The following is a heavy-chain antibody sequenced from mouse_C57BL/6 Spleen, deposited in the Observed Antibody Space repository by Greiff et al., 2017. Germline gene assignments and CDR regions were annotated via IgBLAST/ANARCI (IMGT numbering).Heavy chain of an antibody. Sequence: QVQLKQSGAELVRPGTSVKVSCKASGYAFTNYLIEWVQQRPGQGLEWIGVINPGSGGTNYNEKFKGKATLTADKSSSTTYMQLSSLTSEDSAVYFCARGHSYLLDYWGQGTTLTVSS. CDR3: ARGHSYLLDY. V-gene: IGHV1-54*01. CDR1: GYAFTNYL. D-gene: IGHD2-12*01. CDR2: INPGSGGT. J-gene: IGHJ2*01.